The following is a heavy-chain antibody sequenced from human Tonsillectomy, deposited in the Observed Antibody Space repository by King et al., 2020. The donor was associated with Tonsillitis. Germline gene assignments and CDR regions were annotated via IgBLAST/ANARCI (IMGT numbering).Heavy chain of an antibody. CDR1: GFTFTKYG. D-gene: IGHD3-10*01. V-gene: IGHV3-23*03. Sequence: QLQESGGGLVQPGGSLTLSCVASGFTFTKYGMSWVRPAPGKGLEWVSVIYSGGSTTHYADSVKGRFTISRDNSKNTVYLQMKSLRVEDTAVYYCARFGGARFGKDYWGQGTLVTVSS. CDR3: ARFGGARFGKDY. CDR2: IYSGGSTT. J-gene: IGHJ4*02.